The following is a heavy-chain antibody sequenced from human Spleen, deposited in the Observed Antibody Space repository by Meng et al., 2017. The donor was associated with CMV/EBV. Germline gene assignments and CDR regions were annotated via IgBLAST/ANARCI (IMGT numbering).Heavy chain of an antibody. CDR3: VKDDNGYTGEGGF. J-gene: IGHJ4*02. CDR2: VYSDGNAT. D-gene: IGHD5-24*01. CDR1: GFVFSTNN. Sequence: GESLKISCAASGFVFSTNNMNWVRQAPGKGLVWVSVVYSDGNATFYADSVKGRLTTFRDISKNALYLQMNSLRDGDTAIYYCVKDDNGYTGEGGFWGQGTLVTVSS. V-gene: IGHV3-23*03.